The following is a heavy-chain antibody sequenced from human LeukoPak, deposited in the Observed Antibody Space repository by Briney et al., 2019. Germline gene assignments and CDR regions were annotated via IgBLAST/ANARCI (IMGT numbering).Heavy chain of an antibody. CDR3: ARVDSSDAGNFDY. J-gene: IGHJ4*02. CDR2: IYYSGST. Sequence: PSETLSLTCTVSGGSINDYYWSWIRQPPGKGLEWVARIYYSGSTNYNPTLKSRVTISVDTSKNQISLNLTSVTAADTAVYYCARVDSSDAGNFDYWGQGTLVTVSS. D-gene: IGHD2-15*01. V-gene: IGHV4-59*08. CDR1: GGSINDYY.